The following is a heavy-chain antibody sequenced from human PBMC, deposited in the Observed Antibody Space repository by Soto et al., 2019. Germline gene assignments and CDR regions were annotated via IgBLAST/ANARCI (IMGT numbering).Heavy chain of an antibody. CDR1: GFTFSGYA. CDR3: ARDQCISTSCYLNYYYYGMDV. V-gene: IGHV3-23*01. J-gene: IGHJ6*02. D-gene: IGHD2-2*01. Sequence: GGSLRLSCAASGFTFSGYAMSWVRQAPGKGLEWVSVIHGGGNSAYYADSVKGRFTISRDNSKNTLYLQMNSLRAEDTAVYYCARDQCISTSCYLNYYYYGMDVWGQGTTVTVSS. CDR2: IHGGGNSA.